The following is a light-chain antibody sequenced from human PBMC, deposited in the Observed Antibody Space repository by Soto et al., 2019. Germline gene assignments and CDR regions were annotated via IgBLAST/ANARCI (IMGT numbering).Light chain of an antibody. J-gene: IGKJ1*01. CDR1: QGLVHRDGNTF. CDR2: KIP. V-gene: IGKV2-24*01. CDR3: MQVTHLPWT. Sequence: DILMTPTPLPSPVTLGQTASSSCRSSQGLVHRDGNTFLTWLQQRPGQPPRLLLSKIPNRFSGVSDSFSGSGEGTDFTLKISRVEAEDGGVYFFMQVTHLPWTFGQGTKVEIE.